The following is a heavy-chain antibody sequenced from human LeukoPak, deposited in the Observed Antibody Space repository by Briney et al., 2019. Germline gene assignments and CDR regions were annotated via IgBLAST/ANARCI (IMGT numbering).Heavy chain of an antibody. V-gene: IGHV3-30-3*01. CDR1: GVTFSSYA. CDR2: ISYDGSNK. Sequence: GRSLRLSCAASGVTFSSYAMHWVRQAPGKGLEWVAVISYDGSNKYYADSVKGRFTISRDNSKNTLYLQMNSLRAEDTAVYYCARDVDTDLEYFQHWGQGTLVTVSS. D-gene: IGHD5-18*01. CDR3: ARDVDTDLEYFQH. J-gene: IGHJ1*01.